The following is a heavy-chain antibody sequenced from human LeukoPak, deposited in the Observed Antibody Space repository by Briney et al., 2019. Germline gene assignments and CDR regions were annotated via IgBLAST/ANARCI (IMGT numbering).Heavy chain of an antibody. D-gene: IGHD6-13*01. CDR1: GGSISSYY. J-gene: IGHJ5*02. Sequence: SETLSLTCTVSGGSISSYYWSWIRQPPGKGLEWIGYIYYSGSTNYNPSLKSRVTISVDTSKNQFSLQLNSVTPEDTAVYYCARAAAGGKNWFDPWGQGTLVTVSS. CDR2: IYYSGST. CDR3: ARAAAGGKNWFDP. V-gene: IGHV4-59*12.